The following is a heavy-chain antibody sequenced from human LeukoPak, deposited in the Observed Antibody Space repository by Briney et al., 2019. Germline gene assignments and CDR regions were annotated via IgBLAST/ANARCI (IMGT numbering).Heavy chain of an antibody. J-gene: IGHJ4*02. CDR2: TSGSAAST. CDR1: GFTFSSYG. Sequence: GGSLRLSCAASGFTFSSYGMSWVRQAPGKGLEWVSSTSGSAASTYYADSVKGRFTISRDNSKTTLYLQMNSLRAEDTAVYYCARVGATNFDYWGQGTLVTVSS. D-gene: IGHD1-26*01. CDR3: ARVGATNFDY. V-gene: IGHV3-23*01.